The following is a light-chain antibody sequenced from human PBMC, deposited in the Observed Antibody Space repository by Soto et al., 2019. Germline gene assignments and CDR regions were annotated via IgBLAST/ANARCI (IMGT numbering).Light chain of an antibody. CDR3: AAWDDSLNGQGYV. V-gene: IGLV1-44*01. CDR1: SSNIGSNT. CDR2: SNN. Sequence: QSVLTQPPSASGTPGQRVTISCSGSSSNIGSNTVNWYQQLPGTAPKLLIYSNNQRPSGVPDRFSGSKSGTSASLAISGLQSEDEADYYCAAWDDSLNGQGYVFGTGTKLTGL. J-gene: IGLJ1*01.